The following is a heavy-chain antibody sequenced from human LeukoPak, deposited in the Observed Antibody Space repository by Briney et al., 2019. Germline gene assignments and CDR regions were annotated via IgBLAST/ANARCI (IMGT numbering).Heavy chain of an antibody. CDR3: ARGGPKYYYDSSGYYHDAFDI. D-gene: IGHD3-22*01. CDR2: IYYSGST. J-gene: IGHJ3*02. CDR1: GGSISSYY. V-gene: IGHV4-59*01. Sequence: SETLSLTCTVSGGSISSYYWSWIRQPPGKGLEWIGYIYYSGSTNYNPSLKSRVTISVDTSKNQFSLKLSSVPAADTAVYYCARGGPKYYYDSSGYYHDAFDIWGQGTMVTVSS.